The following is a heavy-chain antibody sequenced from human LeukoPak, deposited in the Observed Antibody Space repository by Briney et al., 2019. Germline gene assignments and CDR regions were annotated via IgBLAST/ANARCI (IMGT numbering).Heavy chain of an antibody. CDR1: GFTFSRYS. CDR3: ARDLTQGAGSQGFDY. Sequence: GGSLRLSCAASGFTFSRYSMNWVRQAPGKGLEWVSCISSSSSYIHYANSVKGRFTISRDNAKNSLYLQMNSLRAEDTAVYYCARDLTQGAGSQGFDYWGQGTLVTVSS. J-gene: IGHJ4*02. D-gene: IGHD5-24*01. CDR2: ISSSSSYI. V-gene: IGHV3-21*01.